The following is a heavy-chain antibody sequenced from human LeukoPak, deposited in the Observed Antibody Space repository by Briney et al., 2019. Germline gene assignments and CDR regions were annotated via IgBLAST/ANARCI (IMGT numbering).Heavy chain of an antibody. J-gene: IGHJ4*02. V-gene: IGHV4-34*01. CDR3: ARRPYDILTGRHFDY. CDR2: INHSGST. Sequence: ETLSLTCAVYGGSFSGYYWSWIRQPPGKGLEWIGEINHSGSTNYNPSLKSRVTISVDTSKNQFSLKLSSVTAADTAVYYCARRPYDILTGRHFDYWGQGTLVTVSS. D-gene: IGHD3-9*01. CDR1: GGSFSGYY.